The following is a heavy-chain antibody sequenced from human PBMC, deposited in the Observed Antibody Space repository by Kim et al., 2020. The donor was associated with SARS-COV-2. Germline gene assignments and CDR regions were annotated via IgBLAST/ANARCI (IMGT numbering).Heavy chain of an antibody. CDR1: GFTFDDYA. CDR3: AKAISSYDSSGYYPD. CDR2: ISWNSGSI. V-gene: IGHV3-9*01. J-gene: IGHJ4*02. Sequence: GGSLRLSCAASGFTFDDYAMHWVRQAPGKGLEWVSGISWNSGSIGYADSVKGRFTISRDNAKNSLYLQMNSLRAEDTALYYCAKAISSYDSSGYYPDWGQGTLVTVSS. D-gene: IGHD3-22*01.